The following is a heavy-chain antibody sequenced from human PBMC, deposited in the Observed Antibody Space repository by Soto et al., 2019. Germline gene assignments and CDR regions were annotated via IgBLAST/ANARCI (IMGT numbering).Heavy chain of an antibody. V-gene: IGHV1-8*01. Sequence: QVQLVQSGAEVKKPGASVKVSCKASGYTFTSYDINWVRQATGQGLEWMGWMNPNSGNIGYAQKFQGRVTMTRNTSISTAYMELSSMRSEDTAVYYCARGGGSSGWSVAYGMDVWGQGTTVTVSS. CDR2: MNPNSGNI. D-gene: IGHD6-19*01. CDR3: ARGGGSSGWSVAYGMDV. J-gene: IGHJ6*02. CDR1: GYTFTSYD.